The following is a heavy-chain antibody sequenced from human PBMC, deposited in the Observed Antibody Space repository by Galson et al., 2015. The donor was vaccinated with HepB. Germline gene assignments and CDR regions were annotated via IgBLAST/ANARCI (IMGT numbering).Heavy chain of an antibody. CDR2: IYYSGST. V-gene: IGHV4-59*01. CDR1: GGSISSYY. CDR3: ARDVPYCSSTSCHKGDAFDI. Sequence: ETLSLTCTVSGGSISSYYWSWIRQPPGKGLEWIGYIYYSGSTNYNPSLKSRVTISVDTSKNQFSLKLSSVTAADTAVYYCARDVPYCSSTSCHKGDAFDIWGQGTMVTVSS. J-gene: IGHJ3*02. D-gene: IGHD2-2*02.